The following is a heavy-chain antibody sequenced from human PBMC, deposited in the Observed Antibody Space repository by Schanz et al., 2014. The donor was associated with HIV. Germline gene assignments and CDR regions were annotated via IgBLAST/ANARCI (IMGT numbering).Heavy chain of an antibody. D-gene: IGHD3-22*01. V-gene: IGHV3-30*03. CDR3: ARDYSSGRGWFDP. CDR2: ISYDGSNK. CDR1: GFTFSSYG. J-gene: IGHJ5*02. Sequence: QVQLVESGGGVVQPGRSLRLSCAASGFTFSSYGMHWVRQAPGKGLEWVAVISYDGSNKYYADSVKGRLTISRDNSKNTLYLQMNSLRAEDTAVYYCARDYSSGRGWFDPWGQGTLVTVSS.